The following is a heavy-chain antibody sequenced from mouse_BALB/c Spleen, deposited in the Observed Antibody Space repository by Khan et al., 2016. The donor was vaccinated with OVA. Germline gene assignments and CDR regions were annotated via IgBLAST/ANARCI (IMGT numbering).Heavy chain of an antibody. Sequence: EVKLEESGGGLVKPGGSLKLSCAPSGFAFSSYDMSWVRQTPEKRLEWVATISGTGIYTYYPGSVKGRFTISRDNARNTLYLQMSSLRSEDTALYYCARPSYYGNPWFTYWGQGTLVTVSA. CDR1: GFAFSSYD. J-gene: IGHJ3*01. CDR2: ISGTGIYT. V-gene: IGHV5-9*02. CDR3: ARPSYYGNPWFTY. D-gene: IGHD2-10*01.